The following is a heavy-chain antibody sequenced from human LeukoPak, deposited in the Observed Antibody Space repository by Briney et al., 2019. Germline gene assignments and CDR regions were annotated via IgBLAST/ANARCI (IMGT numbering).Heavy chain of an antibody. Sequence: SETLSLTCTVSGGSISSYYWSWIPQPAGKGLEWIGRIYTSGSTNYNPSLKSRVTMSVDTSKNQFSLKLSSVTAADTAVYYCARDYSSGYFNWFDPWGQGTLVTVSS. D-gene: IGHD3-22*01. CDR1: GGSISSYY. J-gene: IGHJ5*02. CDR2: IYTSGST. V-gene: IGHV4-4*07. CDR3: ARDYSSGYFNWFDP.